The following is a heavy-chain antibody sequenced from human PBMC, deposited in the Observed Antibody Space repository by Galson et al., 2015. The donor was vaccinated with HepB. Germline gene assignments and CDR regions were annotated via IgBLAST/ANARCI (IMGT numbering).Heavy chain of an antibody. V-gene: IGHV3-49*03. CDR2: VRSKAYGGTT. CDR3: TRVLYYYDSSGYYYVGSAFDI. J-gene: IGHJ3*02. Sequence: SLRLSCAASGFTFGDYAMSWFRQAPGKGLEWVGFVRSKAYGGTTEYAASVKGRFTISRDDSKSIAYLQMNSLKTEDTAVYYCTRVLYYYDSSGYYYVGSAFDIWGQGTMVTVSS. CDR1: GFTFGDYA. D-gene: IGHD3-22*01.